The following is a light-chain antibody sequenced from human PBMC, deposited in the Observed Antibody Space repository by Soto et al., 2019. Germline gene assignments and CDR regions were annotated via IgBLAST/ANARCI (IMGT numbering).Light chain of an antibody. J-gene: IGKJ1*01. CDR2: GAS. V-gene: IGKV3-15*01. CDR3: QQYNGRPPWT. Sequence: DIMMTQSPAPLSLSPEERATLAVSASLSVGSNVAWYQQKPGQSPRLLIYGASSRATGIPARVSGSGSGTDFTLTISSLQSDNVGIYYCQQYNGRPPWTCGQGTKV. CDR1: LSVGSN.